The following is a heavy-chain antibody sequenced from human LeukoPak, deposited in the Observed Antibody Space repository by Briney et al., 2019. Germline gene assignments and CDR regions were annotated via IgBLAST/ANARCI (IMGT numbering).Heavy chain of an antibody. J-gene: IGHJ6*03. V-gene: IGHV1-69*05. D-gene: IGHD1-1*01. CDR2: IIPIFGTA. CDR3: ARSSVQLERRSYYYYMDV. CDR1: GGTFSSYA. Sequence: SVKVSCKASGGTFSSYAISWVRQAPGQGLEWMGGIIPIFGTANYAQKFQGRVTITRNTSISTAYMELSSLRSEDTAVYYCARSSVQLERRSYYYYMDVWGKGTTVTVSS.